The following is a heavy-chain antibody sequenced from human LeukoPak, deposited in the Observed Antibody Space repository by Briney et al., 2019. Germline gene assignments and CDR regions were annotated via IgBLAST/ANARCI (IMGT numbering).Heavy chain of an antibody. CDR1: GFTFTSFA. D-gene: IGHD3-3*01. V-gene: IGHV1-58*01. CDR2: IVVGSGNT. J-gene: IGHJ6*02. CDR3: AADAPTNYYDFWSGYYDGGYGYYYGMDV. Sequence: GASVKVSCKASGFTFTSFAVQWVRQARGQRLEWIGWIVVGSGNTNYAQKFQERVTITRDMSTSTAYMELSSLRSEDTAVYYCAADAPTNYYDFWSGYYDGGYGYYYGMDVWGQGTTVTVSS.